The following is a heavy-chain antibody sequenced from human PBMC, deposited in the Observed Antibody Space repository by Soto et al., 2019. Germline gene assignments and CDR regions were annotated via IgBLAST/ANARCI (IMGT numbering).Heavy chain of an antibody. Sequence: QVQLQESGPGLVKPSQTLSLTCTVSGGSISSGDYYWSWIRQPPGKGLEWIGYIYYSGSTYYNPSLKRRVTISAHTSKHQFPQKLGSVTAAGTAVYYCARWGEGSDRSGPDDPWGQGTLVTVSS. CDR1: GGSISSGDYY. CDR3: ARWGEGSDRSGPDDP. CDR2: IYYSGST. D-gene: IGHD3-22*01. J-gene: IGHJ5*02. V-gene: IGHV4-30-4*01.